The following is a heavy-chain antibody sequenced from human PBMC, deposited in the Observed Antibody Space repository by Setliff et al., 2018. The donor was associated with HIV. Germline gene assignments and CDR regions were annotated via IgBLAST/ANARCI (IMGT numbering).Heavy chain of an antibody. V-gene: IGHV4-61*02. J-gene: IGHJ4*02. CDR2: IHSSGST. CDR3: ARATYYYDSSGYYYKSYYFDY. Sequence: LSLTCTVSGGSISSGSHYWSWIRQPAGKGLEWIGRIHSSGSTNYNPSLKSRVTTSVDTSKNQLTLKLKSVTAADTAVYYCARATYYYDSSGYYYKSYYFDYWGQGTLVTVSS. D-gene: IGHD3-22*01. CDR1: GGSISSGSHY.